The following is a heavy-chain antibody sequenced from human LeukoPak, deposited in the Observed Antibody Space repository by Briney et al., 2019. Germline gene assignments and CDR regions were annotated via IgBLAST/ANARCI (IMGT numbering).Heavy chain of an antibody. D-gene: IGHD1-26*01. V-gene: IGHV4-59*01. CDR1: GGSIGSYY. CDR3: ARDRGSYSPNYYGMDV. J-gene: IGHJ6*02. CDR2: IYYPSRT. Sequence: SETLSLTCTVSGGSIGSYYWSWVRQPPGKGVEGIGYIYYPSRTTYTPSLNRRVPISVDTSNTQFSLTLTSVTAADTAVYYCARDRGSYSPNYYGMDVWGQGTTVTVSS.